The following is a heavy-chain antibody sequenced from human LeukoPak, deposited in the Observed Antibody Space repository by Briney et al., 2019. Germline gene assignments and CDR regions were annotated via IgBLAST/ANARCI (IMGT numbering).Heavy chain of an antibody. CDR1: GGSISSGDYY. D-gene: IGHD3-16*02. CDR3: ARVVADLSTYFDY. J-gene: IGHJ4*02. V-gene: IGHV4-30-4*08. Sequence: SETLSLTCTVSGGSISSGDYYWSWIRQPPGKGLEWIGYIYYSGNTYYNPSLKSRVTISVDTSKNQFSLKLSSVTAADTAVYYCARVVADLSTYFDYWGQGTLVTVSS. CDR2: IYYSGNT.